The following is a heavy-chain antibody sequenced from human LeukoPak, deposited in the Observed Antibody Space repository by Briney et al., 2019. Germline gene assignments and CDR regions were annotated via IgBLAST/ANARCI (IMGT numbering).Heavy chain of an antibody. CDR3: ARSENYGDYYFDY. J-gene: IGHJ4*02. CDR2: IYTSGST. CDR1: GGSISSYY. Sequence: SDTLSLTCTVSGGSISSYYWSWIRQPPGKGLEGIGYIYTSGSTNYNPSLKSRVTISVDTSKNQFSLKLSSVTAADTAVYYCARSENYGDYYFDYWGQGTLVTVSS. V-gene: IGHV4-4*09. D-gene: IGHD4-17*01.